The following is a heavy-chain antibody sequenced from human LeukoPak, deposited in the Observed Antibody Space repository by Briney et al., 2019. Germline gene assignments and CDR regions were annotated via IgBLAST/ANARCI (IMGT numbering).Heavy chain of an antibody. J-gene: IGHJ1*01. CDR2: INPIFSTA. CDR3: ASTQGIAAAGLSEYFQH. D-gene: IGHD6-13*01. Sequence: SSEKLSCKASGGTFSSYAISWVRQAPGQGLEWMGGINPIFSTANYAQKSQGSVTTTADKTTSTAYMELSSLRSEDTAVYYCASTQGIAAAGLSEYFQHWGQGTLVTVSS. CDR1: GGTFSSYA. V-gene: IGHV1-69*06.